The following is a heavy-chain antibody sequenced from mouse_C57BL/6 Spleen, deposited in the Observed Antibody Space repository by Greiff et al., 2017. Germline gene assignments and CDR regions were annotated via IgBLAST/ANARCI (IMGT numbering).Heavy chain of an antibody. CDR2: IDPEDGDT. V-gene: IGHV14-1*01. CDR3: TTGDYSGYYAMDY. J-gene: IGHJ4*01. D-gene: IGHD2-12*01. Sequence: EVKLQQSGAELVRPGASVKLSCTASGFNIKDYYMHWVKQRPEQGLEWIGRIDPEDGDTEYAPKFQGKATMTADTSSNTAYLQLSSLTSEDTAVYYCTTGDYSGYYAMDYWGQGTSVTVSS. CDR1: GFNIKDYY.